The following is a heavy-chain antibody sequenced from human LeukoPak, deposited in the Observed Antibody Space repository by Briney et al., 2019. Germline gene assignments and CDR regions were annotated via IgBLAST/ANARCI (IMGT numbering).Heavy chain of an antibody. J-gene: IGHJ6*03. CDR3: ARSPKPTVLYYYYYYMDV. CDR1: GYTFTTYV. D-gene: IGHD4-17*01. V-gene: IGHV1-18*01. Sequence: ASVKVSCKASGYTFTTYVISWVRQAPGQGLEWMGWISAYNTNTNYAQKLQGRVTMTTDTSTSTAYMELRSLRSDDTAVYYCARSPKPTVLYYYYYYMDVWGKGTTVTVSS. CDR2: ISAYNTNT.